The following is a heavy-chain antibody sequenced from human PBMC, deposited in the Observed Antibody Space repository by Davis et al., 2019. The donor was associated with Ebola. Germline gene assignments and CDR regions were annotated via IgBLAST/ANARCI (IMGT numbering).Heavy chain of an antibody. Sequence: AASVKVSCKASGYTFTNYGITWVRQATGQGLEWMGWINPHNGNTNYAQNVQGRVIMTSDTATTTAYMEVGSLRSDDTAVYYCARAQFPTTSDHWGQGTLVTVSS. CDR2: INPHNGNT. CDR3: ARAQFPTTSDH. D-gene: IGHD1-1*01. J-gene: IGHJ4*02. V-gene: IGHV1-18*04. CDR1: GYTFTNYG.